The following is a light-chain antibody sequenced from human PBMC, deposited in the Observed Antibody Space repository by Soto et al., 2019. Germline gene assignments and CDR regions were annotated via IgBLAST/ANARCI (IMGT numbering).Light chain of an antibody. CDR2: EVN. CDR1: STDVGSYNY. CDR3: SSYLNYNSEV. Sequence: QSVLTQPPSASGSPGQSVTISCTGTSTDVGSYNYVSWYQRHPGKAPKLIIYEVNKRPSGVPERFSGSKSGNTASLTVSGLQAEDEADYYCSSYLNYNSEVFGTGTKLTVL. V-gene: IGLV2-8*01. J-gene: IGLJ1*01.